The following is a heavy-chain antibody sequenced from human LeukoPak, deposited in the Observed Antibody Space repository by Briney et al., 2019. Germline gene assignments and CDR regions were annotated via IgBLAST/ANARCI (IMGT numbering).Heavy chain of an antibody. J-gene: IGHJ3*02. Sequence: GGSLRLSSAASGFAFDDYAMHWVRQAPGKGLEWVSGISWNSGSIGYADSVKGRFTISRDNAKNSLYLQMNSLRAEDMALYYCAKGYCSSTSCYGVNAFDIWGQGTMVTVSS. CDR1: GFAFDDYA. D-gene: IGHD2-2*01. CDR3: AKGYCSSTSCYGVNAFDI. CDR2: ISWNSGSI. V-gene: IGHV3-9*03.